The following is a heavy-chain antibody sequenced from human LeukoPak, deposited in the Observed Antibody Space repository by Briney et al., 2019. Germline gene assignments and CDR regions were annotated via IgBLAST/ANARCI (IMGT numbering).Heavy chain of an antibody. V-gene: IGHV4-38-2*02. CDR1: NYSISTDYY. J-gene: IGHJ4*02. D-gene: IGHD2-21*01. CDR3: ARGVVIAPQTFDY. Sequence: SETLSLTCTVSNYSISTDYYWGWIRQPPGQGLEWIGTMYHSGSTYYNPSLKSRVTISVDTSKNQFSLKLSSVTAADTAVYYCARGVVIAPQTFDYWGQGTLVTVSS. CDR2: MYHSGST.